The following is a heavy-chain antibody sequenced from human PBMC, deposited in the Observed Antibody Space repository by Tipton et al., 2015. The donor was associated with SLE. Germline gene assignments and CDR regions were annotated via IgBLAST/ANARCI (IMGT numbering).Heavy chain of an antibody. Sequence: QLVQSGVEVKKPGASVKVSCKASGYTFIHKGFSWGRQAPGQGLEFMGWISVYNGYTNYAQKFQGRVTLTTDTSTSTAYMELRSLRSDDTAVYYCARVVVGAFDYWGQGTLVTVSS. CDR1: GYTFIHKG. J-gene: IGHJ4*02. CDR2: ISVYNGYT. V-gene: IGHV1-18*01. CDR3: ARVVVGAFDY. D-gene: IGHD2-15*01.